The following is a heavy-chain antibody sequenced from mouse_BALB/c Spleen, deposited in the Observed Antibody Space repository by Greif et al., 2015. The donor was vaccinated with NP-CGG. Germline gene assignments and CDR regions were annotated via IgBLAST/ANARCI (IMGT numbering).Heavy chain of an antibody. CDR2: INPSSGYT. CDR3: ARSYHGSSYFDY. CDR1: GYTFTSYT. V-gene: IGHV1-4*01. D-gene: IGHD1-1*01. J-gene: IGHJ2*01. Sequence: VKLMESGAELARPGASVKMSCKASGYTFTSYTMHWVKQRPGQGLEWIGYINPSSGYTNYNQKFKDKATLTADKSSSTAYMQLSSLTSEDSAVYYCARSYHGSSYFDYWGQGTNLTVSS.